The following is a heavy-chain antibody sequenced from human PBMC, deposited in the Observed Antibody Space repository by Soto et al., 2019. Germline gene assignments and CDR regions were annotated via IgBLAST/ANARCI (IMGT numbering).Heavy chain of an antibody. CDR3: AGDFYYKRAV. CDR2: IRSKPKNYAT. D-gene: IGHD2-21*02. J-gene: IGHJ6*02. V-gene: IGHV3-73*02. CDR1: WFHFNGSA. Sequence: VQLVESWGGLVHTWGSLKLSCAASWFHFNGSAMHWVRQASGKGLEWVGRIRSKPKNYATAYAASLKGRFTISRYDYKNTAYLQMNSLKTEDTAVYYWAGDFYYKRAVLGHGTTVTVCS.